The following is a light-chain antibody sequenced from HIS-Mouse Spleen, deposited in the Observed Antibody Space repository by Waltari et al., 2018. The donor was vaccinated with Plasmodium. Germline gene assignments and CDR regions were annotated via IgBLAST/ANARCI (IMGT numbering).Light chain of an antibody. Sequence: SYELTQPPSVSVSPGQTARITCSGGALPKKYAYWYQQKSGQAPLLVIYEDSKRPSGIPERFSGSSSGKMATLTISGAQVEDEADYYCYSTDSSGNHRVFGGGTKLTVL. CDR3: YSTDSSGNHRV. V-gene: IGLV3-10*01. CDR1: ALPKKY. J-gene: IGLJ3*02. CDR2: EDS.